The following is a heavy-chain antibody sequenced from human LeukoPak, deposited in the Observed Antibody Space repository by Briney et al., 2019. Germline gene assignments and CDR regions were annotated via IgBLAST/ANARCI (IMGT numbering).Heavy chain of an antibody. CDR3: TRGGIN. V-gene: IGHV4-34*01. CDR1: GGSFSDYY. CDR2: INHSGST. Sequence: PSETLSLTCAVYGGSFSDYYWSWIRQPPGRGLEWIGEINHSGSTTYNPSLKSRVTISVDTSKNQLSLNLSSVTAADTAMYYCTRGGINWGQGTLVTVSS. D-gene: IGHD1-14*01. J-gene: IGHJ4*02.